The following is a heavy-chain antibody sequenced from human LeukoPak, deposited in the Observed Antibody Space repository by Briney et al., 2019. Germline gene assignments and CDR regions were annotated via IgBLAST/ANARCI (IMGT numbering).Heavy chain of an antibody. CDR3: ARIPIVVITSGGY. D-gene: IGHD3-22*01. Sequence: PGGSLRLSCAASGFTVSNNYMSWVRQAPGKGLDWVSVIYSGGSTYYADSVKGRFTISRDNSKNTLYLQMNSLRAEDTAVYYCARIPIVVITSGGYWGQGTLVTVSS. V-gene: IGHV3-53*01. CDR1: GFTVSNNY. J-gene: IGHJ4*02. CDR2: IYSGGST.